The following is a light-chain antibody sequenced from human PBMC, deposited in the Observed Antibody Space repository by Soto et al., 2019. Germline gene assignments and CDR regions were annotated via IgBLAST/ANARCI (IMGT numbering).Light chain of an antibody. CDR2: DAS. CDR3: QQDYNLPFT. V-gene: IGKV3-11*01. Sequence: LVLTHSPATLSFSPGEKATLSFRASQSLIKSLAWYQQKPGQAPRLLIYDASDRAAGIPARFSGSESRTDFTLTISSLEPDDFAVYYCQQDYNLPFTFGQGTRLEIK. J-gene: IGKJ5*01. CDR1: QSLIKS.